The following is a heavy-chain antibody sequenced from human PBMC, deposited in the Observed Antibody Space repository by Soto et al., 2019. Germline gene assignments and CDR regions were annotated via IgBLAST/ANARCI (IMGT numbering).Heavy chain of an antibody. Sequence: SVKVSCKASGFTFTSSAVQWVRQARGQRLEWIGWIVVGSGNTNYAQKFQERVTITRDMSRSTAYMELSSLRSEDTAVYYCAATRGLWFGESHNWFDPWGQGTLVTVSS. CDR3: AATRGLWFGESHNWFDP. CDR2: IVVGSGNT. D-gene: IGHD3-10*01. CDR1: GFTFTSSA. J-gene: IGHJ5*02. V-gene: IGHV1-58*01.